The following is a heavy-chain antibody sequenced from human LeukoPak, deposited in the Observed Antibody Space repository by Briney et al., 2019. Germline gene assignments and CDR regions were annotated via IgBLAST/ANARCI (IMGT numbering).Heavy chain of an antibody. Sequence: ASVKVSCKVSGYTLTELSMHWVRQAPGEGLEWMGGFDPEDGETIYAQKFQGRVTMTEDTSTDTAYMELSSLRSEDTAVYYCATSPYHYDSSGYLSWSGAFDIWGQGTMVTVSS. V-gene: IGHV1-24*01. CDR2: FDPEDGET. CDR3: ATSPYHYDSSGYLSWSGAFDI. CDR1: GYTLTELS. D-gene: IGHD3-22*01. J-gene: IGHJ3*02.